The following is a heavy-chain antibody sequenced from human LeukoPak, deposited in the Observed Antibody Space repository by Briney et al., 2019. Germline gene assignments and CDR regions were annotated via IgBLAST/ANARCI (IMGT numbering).Heavy chain of an antibody. CDR1: GGTFSSYA. V-gene: IGHV1-2*02. CDR2: INPNSGGT. CDR3: ARGPREDRIQYSGSSGWFDP. J-gene: IGHJ5*02. Sequence: ASVKVSCKASGGTFSSYAITWVRQAAGQGREWMGWINPNSGGTNYAQKFQGRVTMTRDTSISTAYMELSRLRSDDTAVYYCARGPREDRIQYSGSSGWFDPWGQGTLVTVSS. D-gene: IGHD1-26*01.